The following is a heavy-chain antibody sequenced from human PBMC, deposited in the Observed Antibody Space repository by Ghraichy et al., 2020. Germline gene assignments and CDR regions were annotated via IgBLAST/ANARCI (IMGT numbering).Heavy chain of an antibody. CDR2: VNPISTNS. D-gene: IGHD1-14*01. CDR1: GYTFTNYD. V-gene: IGHV1-8*02. CDR3: ARALRNHLLSDY. J-gene: IGHJ4*02. Sequence: ASVKVSCKASGYTFTNYDISWVRQASGQGPEWMGWVNPISTNSGYAQNFEGRVSLTSDTSTSTAYMELHGLRSDDTAIYYCARALRNHLLSDYWGQGTLVTVSP.